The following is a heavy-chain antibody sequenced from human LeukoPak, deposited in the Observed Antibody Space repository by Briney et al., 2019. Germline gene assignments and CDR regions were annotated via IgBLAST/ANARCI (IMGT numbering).Heavy chain of an antibody. CDR3: ARALSRRYYYYGMDV. V-gene: IGHV3-48*04. Sequence: GGSLRLSCAASGFTFSSYSMNWVRQAPGRGLEWVSYISSSSSTIYYADSVKGRFTISRDNAKNSLYLQMNSLRAEDTAVYYCARALSRRYYYYGMDVWGQGTTVTVSS. CDR1: GFTFSSYS. D-gene: IGHD6-13*01. J-gene: IGHJ6*02. CDR2: ISSSSSTI.